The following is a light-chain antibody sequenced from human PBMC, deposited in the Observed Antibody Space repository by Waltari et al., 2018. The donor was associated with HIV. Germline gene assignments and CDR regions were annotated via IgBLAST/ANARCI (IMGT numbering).Light chain of an antibody. CDR3: QQYYSTPRT. J-gene: IGKJ1*01. Sequence: VMPQSPESLVVSLGEGATINCKCSKSVLYSSNNKNYLAWYQQKPGQPPKLLIYWAATRESGVPDRFSGSGSVTDFTLTISSLQAEDVAVYYCQQYYSTPRTFGQGTKVEIK. V-gene: IGKV4-1*01. CDR1: KSVLYSSNNKNY. CDR2: WAA.